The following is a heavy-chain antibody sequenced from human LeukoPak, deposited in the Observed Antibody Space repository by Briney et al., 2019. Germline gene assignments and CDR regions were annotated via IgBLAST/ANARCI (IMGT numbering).Heavy chain of an antibody. D-gene: IGHD3-22*01. J-gene: IGHJ5*02. CDR3: ARLEDDYDSSGNNWFDP. CDR2: SHPGDSDT. V-gene: IGHV5-51*01. CDR1: GYSFISYW. Sequence: GESLKISCKGSGYSFISYWIGWVRQMPGKGLEWMGISHPGDSDTRYSPSFQGQVTISADKSISTAYLQRSSLKASDTAMYYCARLEDDYDSSGNNWFDPWGQGTLVTVSS.